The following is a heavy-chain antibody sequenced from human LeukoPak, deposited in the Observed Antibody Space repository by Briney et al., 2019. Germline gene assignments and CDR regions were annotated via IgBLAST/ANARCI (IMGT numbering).Heavy chain of an antibody. CDR3: ASSPYQLNNWFDP. CDR2: IYYSGST. D-gene: IGHD2-2*01. CDR1: GGSISSSSYY. Sequence: SETLSLTCTVCGGSISSSSYYWGWIRQPPGKGLEWIGSIYYSGSTYYNPSLKSRVTISVDTSKNQFSLKLSSVTAADTAVYYCASSPYQLNNWFDPWGQGTLVTVSS. V-gene: IGHV4-39*07. J-gene: IGHJ5*02.